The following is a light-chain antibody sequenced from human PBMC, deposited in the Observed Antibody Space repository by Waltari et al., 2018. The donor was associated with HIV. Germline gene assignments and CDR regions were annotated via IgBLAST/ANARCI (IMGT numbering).Light chain of an antibody. J-gene: IGLJ2*01. Sequence: SVLTQPLSVSGTPGQRDTISCSGSSPKIGRKQVEWYQQPQGTDRKLIIYRNYQRPSGVPARFSGSKSGTSASLAISGLRSEDETDYYCAAWDDSLSGRGVFGGGTKLTVL. CDR2: RNY. V-gene: IGLV1-47*01. CDR1: SPKIGRKQ. CDR3: AAWDDSLSGRGV.